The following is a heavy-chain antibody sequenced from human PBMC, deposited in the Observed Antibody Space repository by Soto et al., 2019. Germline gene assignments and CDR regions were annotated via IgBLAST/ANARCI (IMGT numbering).Heavy chain of an antibody. D-gene: IGHD3-3*01. J-gene: IGHJ4*02. CDR3: ARGIYYDFWSGYPGYFDY. CDR1: GGSISSGGYY. V-gene: IGHV4-31*03. CDR2: IYYSGST. Sequence: SETLSLTCTVSGGSISSGGYYWSWIRQHPGKGLEWIGYIYYSGSTYYNPSLKSRVTISVDTSKNQFSLKLSSVTAADTAVYYCARGIYYDFWSGYPGYFDYWGQGTLVTISS.